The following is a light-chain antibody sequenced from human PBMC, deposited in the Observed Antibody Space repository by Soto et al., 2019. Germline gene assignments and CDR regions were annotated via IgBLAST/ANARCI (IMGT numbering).Light chain of an antibody. CDR3: TAWDDSLSGYV. Sequence: QSVLTQPPSASGTPGQRVTITCSGSNSNIGRNYVYWYQQLPGTAPRLLIYRNDQRPSGVPDRFSGSNSGTSASLAISGLRSEDEADYYCTAWDDSLSGYVFGTGTKLTVL. J-gene: IGLJ1*01. CDR1: NSNIGRNY. V-gene: IGLV1-47*01. CDR2: RND.